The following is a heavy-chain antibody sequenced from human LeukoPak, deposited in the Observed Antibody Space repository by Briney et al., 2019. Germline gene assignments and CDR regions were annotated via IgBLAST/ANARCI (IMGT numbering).Heavy chain of an antibody. CDR3: SRDGDGDYVFSYYFDY. D-gene: IGHD4-17*01. Sequence: GGSLRLSCAASGFTFSSYAMHWVRQAPGKGLEWVAVISYDGSNKYYADSVKGQFTISRDNSKNTLYLQMNSLRVEDTAVYYCSRDGDGDYVFSYYFDYWGQGTLVTVSS. CDR2: ISYDGSNK. V-gene: IGHV3-30*04. J-gene: IGHJ4*02. CDR1: GFTFSSYA.